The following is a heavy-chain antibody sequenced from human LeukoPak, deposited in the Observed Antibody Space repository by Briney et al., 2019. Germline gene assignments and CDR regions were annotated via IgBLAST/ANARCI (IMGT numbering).Heavy chain of an antibody. V-gene: IGHV3-7*01. CDR1: GFTFRSFY. CDR2: VNENGRET. J-gene: IGHJ4*02. Sequence: GGSLRLSCAASGFTFRSFYMSWVRQAPGKGLEWVAKVNENGRETHYADSVKGRFTISRDNAKNSVSLQMNNVRADDTAIYYCAKDEVGGHFEYWGQGILVTVSS. CDR3: AKDEVGGHFEY.